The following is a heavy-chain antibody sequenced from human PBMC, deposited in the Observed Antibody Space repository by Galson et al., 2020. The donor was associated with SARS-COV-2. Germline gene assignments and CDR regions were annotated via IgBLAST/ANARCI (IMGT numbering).Heavy chain of an antibody. CDR2: ISYDGSNK. Sequence: GGSLRLSCAASGFTFSSYAMHWVRQAPGKGLEWVAVISYDGSNKYYADSVKGRFTISRDNSKNTLYLQMNSLRAEDTAVYYCAVPYSGSYSSYFDYWGQGTLVTVSS. V-gene: IGHV3-30*04. CDR3: AVPYSGSYSSYFDY. J-gene: IGHJ4*02. D-gene: IGHD1-26*01. CDR1: GFTFSSYA.